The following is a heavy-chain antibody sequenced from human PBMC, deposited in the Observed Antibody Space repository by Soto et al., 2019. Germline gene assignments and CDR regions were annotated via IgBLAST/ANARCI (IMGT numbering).Heavy chain of an antibody. Sequence: QVQLVQSGAEVKKPGSSVKVSCKASGGTFSSYAISWVRQAPGQGLEWMGGIIPIFGTANYAQKFQGRVTITADESTSTAYMELSSLRSEDTAVYYCASYRYDDSSGYPPNFDYWGQGTLVTVSS. CDR1: GGTFSSYA. CDR3: ASYRYDDSSGYPPNFDY. V-gene: IGHV1-69*12. D-gene: IGHD3-22*01. CDR2: IIPIFGTA. J-gene: IGHJ4*02.